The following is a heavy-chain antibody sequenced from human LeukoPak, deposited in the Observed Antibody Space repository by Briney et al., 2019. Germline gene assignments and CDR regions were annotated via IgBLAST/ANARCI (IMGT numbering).Heavy chain of an antibody. CDR3: ARGRVAYSAYYFDY. D-gene: IGHD2-15*01. J-gene: IGHJ4*02. V-gene: IGHV4-59*01. CDR2: IYYTGNT. CDR1: VDSITNYF. Sequence: SETLSLTCTVSVDSITNYFWSWMRDPPGRGREGMGYIYYTGNTNYRPSLKSRVTITVDTSTNQFSLRLRSVTAADTAVYYCARGRVAYSAYYFDYWGRGTLVTVSS.